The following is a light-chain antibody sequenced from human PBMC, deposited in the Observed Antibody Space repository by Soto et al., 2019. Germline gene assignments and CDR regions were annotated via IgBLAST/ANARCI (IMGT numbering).Light chain of an antibody. J-gene: IGKJ4*01. CDR1: QSVSNY. V-gene: IGKV3-11*01. CDR3: KQRSNWPPLT. CDR2: DAS. Sequence: EIVLTQSPATLSLSPGERATLSCRASQSVSNYLAWYQQKPGQAPRLLIYDASNRAPGIPARFSGSGSGTDFTLTISSLEPEDFAVYYCKQRSNWPPLTFGGGTKVEIK.